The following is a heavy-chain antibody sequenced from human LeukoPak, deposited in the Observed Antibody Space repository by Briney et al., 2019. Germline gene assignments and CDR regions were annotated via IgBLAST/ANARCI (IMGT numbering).Heavy chain of an antibody. CDR1: GITFSDYY. D-gene: IGHD3-10*01. V-gene: IGHV3-11*01. J-gene: IGHJ6*02. Sequence: GGSLRLSCAASGITFSDYYMSWIRQAPGKGLEWVSYISNSGSMINYADSVKGRFTISRDNAKNSLYLQMNSLRAEDTAVYYCTTDPYWFGEFFYGMDVWGQGTTVTVSS. CDR2: ISNSGSMI. CDR3: TTDPYWFGEFFYGMDV.